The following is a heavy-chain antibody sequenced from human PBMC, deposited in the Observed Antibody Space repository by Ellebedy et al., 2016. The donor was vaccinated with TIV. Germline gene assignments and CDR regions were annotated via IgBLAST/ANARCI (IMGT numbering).Heavy chain of an antibody. D-gene: IGHD6-13*01. V-gene: IGHV4-39*07. CDR2: MYFSGST. CDR3: ARTKAVAGTFCFDY. J-gene: IGHJ4*02. Sequence: SETLSLTCTVSGGSISSSSYYWGWIRQPPGKGLEWIGSMYFSGSTYYNPSFKSRVPISVDKSKSQFSLQLSSVTAADTAVYYCARTKAVAGTFCFDYWGQGTLVTVSS. CDR1: GGSISSSSYY.